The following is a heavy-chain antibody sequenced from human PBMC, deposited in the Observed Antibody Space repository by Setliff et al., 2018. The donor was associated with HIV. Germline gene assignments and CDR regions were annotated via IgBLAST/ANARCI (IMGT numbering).Heavy chain of an antibody. CDR1: GYTFTSYG. Sequence: GASVKVSCKASGYTFTSYGISWVRQAPGQGLEWMGWISAYNGNTNYAQKLQGRVTMTTDTSTSTAYMELRSLRSDDTAVYYCARGPLIVVVPAALLTFDYWGQGTLVTVSS. D-gene: IGHD2-2*01. CDR2: ISAYNGNT. CDR3: ARGPLIVVVPAALLTFDY. J-gene: IGHJ4*02. V-gene: IGHV1-18*01.